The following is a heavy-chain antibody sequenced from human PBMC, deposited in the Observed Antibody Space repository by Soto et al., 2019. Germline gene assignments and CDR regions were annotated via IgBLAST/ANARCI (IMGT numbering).Heavy chain of an antibody. CDR1: GFTFTSSA. J-gene: IGHJ6*02. Sequence: GSSVKVSCKASGFTFTSSAVQWVRQARGQRLEWIGWIVVGSGNTNYAQKFQERVTITRDMSTSTAYMELSSLRSEDTAVYYCAADFPYDYVWGSYRRNYYYYGMDVWGQGTTVTVSS. CDR3: AADFPYDYVWGSYRRNYYYYGMDV. D-gene: IGHD3-16*02. CDR2: IVVGSGNT. V-gene: IGHV1-58*01.